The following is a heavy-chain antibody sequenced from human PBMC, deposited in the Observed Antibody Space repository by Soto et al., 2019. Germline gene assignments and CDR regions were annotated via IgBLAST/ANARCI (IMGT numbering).Heavy chain of an antibody. J-gene: IGHJ4*02. V-gene: IGHV2-5*02. D-gene: IGHD5-12*01. Sequence: QITLKESGPTLVRPPQTLTLTCTFSGFSLTSGVGVGWIRQPPGKALEWLALIYWDDDKRYSPSLKNRLTITKITSKNQVVRTKTNVGPVDTATYFCAHIDPEIVTVGGHGGFDYWGQGTLVTVSS. CDR3: AHIDPEIVTVGGHGGFDY. CDR1: GFSLTSGVG. CDR2: IYWDDDK.